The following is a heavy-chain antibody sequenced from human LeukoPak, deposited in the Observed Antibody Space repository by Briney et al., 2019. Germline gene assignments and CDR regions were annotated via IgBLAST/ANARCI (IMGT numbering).Heavy chain of an antibody. J-gene: IGHJ3*02. CDR3: ARDRHRYRGTNGDGDAFDI. CDR1: GLSVSINY. D-gene: IGHD1-7*01. CDR2: IYSVGST. V-gene: IGHV3-53*01. Sequence: GGSLRLSCAASGLSVSINYIRWGPAAPGGRLEWGSIIYSVGSTFHADSAKGRFTLSRDNSKKTLDLQMNSLRADDTAVYFCARDRHRYRGTNGDGDAFDIWGQGTMVTVTS.